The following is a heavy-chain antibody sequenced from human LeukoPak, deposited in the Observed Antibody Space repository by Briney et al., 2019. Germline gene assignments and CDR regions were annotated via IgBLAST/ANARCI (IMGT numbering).Heavy chain of an antibody. CDR1: GFTFSSRG. CDR2: ITPSGDGT. D-gene: IGHD2-15*01. J-gene: IGHJ4*02. CDR3: ARDSPVAAW. V-gene: IGHV3-23*01. Sequence: GGSLRLSCAASGFTFSSRGMSWVRQAPGKGLEWVSSITPSGDGTYYAASVKGRFTISRDNSKNTLYLQMDSLRADDTAKYYCARDSPVAAWWGQGTLVTVSS.